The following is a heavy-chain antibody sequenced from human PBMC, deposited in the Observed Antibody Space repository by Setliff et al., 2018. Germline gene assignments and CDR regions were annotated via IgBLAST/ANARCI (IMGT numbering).Heavy chain of an antibody. CDR1: GYTFTTYY. V-gene: IGHV1-46*01. D-gene: IGHD3-3*01. CDR3: ARESTAKNFWGEYSDY. Sequence: GASVKVSCKASGYTFTTYYMHWVRQAPGQGLEWMGVINPSDGSTTYAQKFQGRVKMTRDTSTNTDYMQLSSLRSEDTAVYYCARESTAKNFWGEYSDYWGQGTLVTVSS. J-gene: IGHJ4*02. CDR2: INPSDGST.